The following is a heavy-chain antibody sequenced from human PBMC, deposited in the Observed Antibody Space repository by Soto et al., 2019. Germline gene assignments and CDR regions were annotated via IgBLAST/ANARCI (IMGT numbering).Heavy chain of an antibody. J-gene: IGHJ4*02. CDR2: IYYSGST. Sequence: SETLSLTCTVSGGSISSSSYYWGWIRQPPGKGLEWIGSIYYSGSTYYNPSLKSRVTISVDTSKNQFSLKLSSVTAADTAVYYCARGLETTHGDYDGFDYWGQGTLVTVSS. CDR3: ARGLETTHGDYDGFDY. D-gene: IGHD4-17*01. V-gene: IGHV4-39*01. CDR1: GGSISSSSYY.